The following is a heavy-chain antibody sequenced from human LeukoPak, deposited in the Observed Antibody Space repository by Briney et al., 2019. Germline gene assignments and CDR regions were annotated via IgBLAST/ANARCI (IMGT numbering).Heavy chain of an antibody. CDR2: FYTSGST. D-gene: IGHD2-2*01. CDR3: ARETQYQSNNWFDP. Sequence: TSETLSLTCTVSGGSISSGSYYWSWIRQPAGKGLEWIGRFYTSGSTNYNPSLKSRVTISVDTSKNQFSLKLNSVTAADTAVYYCARETQYQSNNWFDPWGQGTLVTVSS. J-gene: IGHJ5*02. CDR1: GGSISSGSYY. V-gene: IGHV4-61*02.